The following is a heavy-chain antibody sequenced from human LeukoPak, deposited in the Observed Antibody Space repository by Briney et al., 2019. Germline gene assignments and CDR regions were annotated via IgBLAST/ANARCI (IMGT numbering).Heavy chain of an antibody. Sequence: GESLKISCEGSGYSFTSYWIGWVRQMPGKGLEWMGIIYPGDSDTRHSPSFQGQVTISADKSISTAYLQWSSLKASDTAMYYCARLDSAGYSSGWYGMDVWGQGTTVTVSS. CDR3: ARLDSAGYSSGWYGMDV. D-gene: IGHD6-19*01. CDR1: GYSFTSYW. V-gene: IGHV5-51*01. J-gene: IGHJ6*02. CDR2: IYPGDSDT.